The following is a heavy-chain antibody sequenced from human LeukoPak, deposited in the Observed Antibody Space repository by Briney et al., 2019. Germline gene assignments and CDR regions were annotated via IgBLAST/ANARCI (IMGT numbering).Heavy chain of an antibody. CDR2: IKSDGTSA. Sequence: PGGSLRLSCTASGFTFSNYWMHWVRQVPGKGLVWVSRIKSDGTSATYADSVKGRFTISRDNAKNTLFLQMNSLRAEDTAVYYCAKELYDVPDYWGQGTLVTVSS. CDR3: AKELYDVPDY. D-gene: IGHD3-10*02. J-gene: IGHJ4*02. V-gene: IGHV3-74*01. CDR1: GFTFSNYW.